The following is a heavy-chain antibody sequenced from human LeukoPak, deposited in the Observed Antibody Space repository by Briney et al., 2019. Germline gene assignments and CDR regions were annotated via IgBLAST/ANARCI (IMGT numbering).Heavy chain of an antibody. Sequence: QPGGSLRLSCAASGFTLTTSWMPWVRQAPGKGLVWVSRLKSDGSRTSYADSVKGRFTISRVKAKNTLYMEMNSLRAEDTAVYYCGRYVPPLDWLDVWGQGTTVTVSS. CDR3: GRYVPPLDWLDV. V-gene: IGHV3-74*01. CDR1: GFTLTTSW. J-gene: IGHJ6*02. D-gene: IGHD3-9*01. CDR2: LKSDGSRT.